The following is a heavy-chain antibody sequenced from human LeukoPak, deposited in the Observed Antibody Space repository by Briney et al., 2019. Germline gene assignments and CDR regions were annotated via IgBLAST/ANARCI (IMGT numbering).Heavy chain of an antibody. CDR2: IKQDGSEK. V-gene: IGHV3-7*01. J-gene: IGHJ4*02. Sequence: GGSLRLSCAASGFTFSSYSMNWVRQAPGKGLEWVANIKQDGSEKYYVDSVKGRFTISRDNAKNSLYLQMNSLRAEDTAVYYCARRLSGRYSEGFDYWGQGTLVTVSS. D-gene: IGHD3-10*01. CDR1: GFTFSSYS. CDR3: ARRLSGRYSEGFDY.